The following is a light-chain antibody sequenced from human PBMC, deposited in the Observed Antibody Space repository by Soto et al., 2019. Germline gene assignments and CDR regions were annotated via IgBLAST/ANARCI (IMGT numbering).Light chain of an antibody. V-gene: IGLV1-40*01. Sequence: QSVLTQPPSVSGAPGQRVTISCTGSSSNIGAAYAVHWYRQLPGTAPKLLIYGNSNRPSGVPDRFSGSKSGTSASLAITGLQAEDEADYYCHSYDISLSASVFGGGTKVTVL. CDR3: HSYDISLSASV. J-gene: IGLJ3*02. CDR1: SSNIGAAYA. CDR2: GNS.